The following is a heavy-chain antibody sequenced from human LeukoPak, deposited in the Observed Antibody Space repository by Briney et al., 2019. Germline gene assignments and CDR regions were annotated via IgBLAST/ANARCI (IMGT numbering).Heavy chain of an antibody. D-gene: IGHD3-22*01. J-gene: IGHJ4*02. V-gene: IGHV3-53*01. CDR2: IYSGGST. CDR1: GFTVSSNY. CDR3: ASGGDYYDSSGKGDY. Sequence: SGGSLSLSCAASGFTVSSNYMSWVRQAPGKGLEWVSVIYSGGSTYYADSVKGRFTISRDNSKNTLYLQMNSLRAEDTAVYYCASGGDYYDSSGKGDYWGQGTLVTVSS.